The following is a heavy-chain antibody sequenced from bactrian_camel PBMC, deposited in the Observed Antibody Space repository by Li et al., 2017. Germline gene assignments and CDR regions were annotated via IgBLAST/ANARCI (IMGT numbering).Heavy chain of an antibody. CDR3: AADYRPGGSCQLGRRSDFAY. CDR2: ISRDGTT. J-gene: IGHJ6*01. D-gene: IGHD6*01. V-gene: IGHV3S57*01. Sequence: HVQLVESGGGSVQAGGSLKLSCAASGRIFSSCGMGWYRQVLGKERELVSSISRDGTTTYTDSVEGRFTISRNNARNTLYPQMNSLKPEDTAMYYCAADYRPGGSCQLGRRSDFAYWSQGTQVTVS. CDR1: GRIFSSCG.